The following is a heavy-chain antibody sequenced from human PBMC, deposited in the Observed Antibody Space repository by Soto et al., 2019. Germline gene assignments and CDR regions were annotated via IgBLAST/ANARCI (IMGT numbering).Heavy chain of an antibody. CDR1: GGDFSSYS. CDR3: ARDLGPSFYYDSDGPLNPFDI. CDR2: IIPMFGTP. J-gene: IGHJ3*02. D-gene: IGHD3-22*01. V-gene: IGHV1-69*01. Sequence: QVQLVQSGAEVKKPGSSVKVSCKTSGGDFSSYSMNWVRQAPGQGPEWMGGIIPMFGTPNYAPRFQGSVTIAADESTPTVYMELSSLTSEDTAVYYCARDLGPSFYYDSDGPLNPFDIWGQGTMVTVSS.